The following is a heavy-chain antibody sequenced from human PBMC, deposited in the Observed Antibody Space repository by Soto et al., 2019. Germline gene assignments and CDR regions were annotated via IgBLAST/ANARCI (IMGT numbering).Heavy chain of an antibody. CDR2: IIPIFGTA. CDR3: AWSGYSYGYDGMDV. CDR1: GGTFSSYA. Sequence: SVKVSCKASGGTFSSYAISWVRQAPGQGLEWMGGIIPIFGTANYAQKFQGRVTITADESTSTAYMELSSLRSEDTAVYYCAWSGYSYGYDGMDVWGQGTTVTVSS. J-gene: IGHJ6*02. D-gene: IGHD5-18*01. V-gene: IGHV1-69*13.